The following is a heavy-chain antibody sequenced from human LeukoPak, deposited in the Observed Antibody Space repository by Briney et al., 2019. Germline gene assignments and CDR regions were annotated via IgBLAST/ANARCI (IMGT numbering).Heavy chain of an antibody. V-gene: IGHV3-23*01. Sequence: PGGSLRLSCAASGFTFSNYAMNWVRQAPGRGLEWVSTISTSGDSTYYADSVKGRFTISRDNSKNTLYLQMNSLRAEDTAVYYCAKEYYYDSSGYPDYWGQGTLVTVSS. CDR3: AKEYYYDSSGYPDY. CDR1: GFTFSNYA. D-gene: IGHD3-22*01. J-gene: IGHJ4*02. CDR2: ISTSGDST.